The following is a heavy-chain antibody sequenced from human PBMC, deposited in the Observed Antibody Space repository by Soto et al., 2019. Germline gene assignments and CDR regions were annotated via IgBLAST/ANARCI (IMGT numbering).Heavy chain of an antibody. V-gene: IGHV3-30*18. J-gene: IGHJ3*02. Sequence: PGGSLRLSCAASGFTFSSYGMHWVRQAPGKGLEWVAVISYDGSNKYYADSVKGRFTISRDNSKNTLYLQMNSLRAEDTAVYYCAKDPSTGGEDIWGQETIVPVSS. CDR2: ISYDGSNK. D-gene: IGHD3-16*01. CDR1: GFTFSSYG. CDR3: AKDPSTGGEDI.